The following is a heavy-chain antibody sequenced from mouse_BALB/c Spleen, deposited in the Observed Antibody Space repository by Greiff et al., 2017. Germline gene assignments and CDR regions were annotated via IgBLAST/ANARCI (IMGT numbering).Heavy chain of an antibody. D-gene: IGHD2-4*01. V-gene: IGHV5-17*02. CDR3: ARDDYGGFAY. J-gene: IGHJ3*01. CDR2: ISSGSSTI. Sequence: EVKLMESGGGLVQPGGSRKLSCAASGFTFSSFGMHWVRQAPEKGLEWVAYISSGSSTIYYADTVKGRFTISRDNPKNTLFLQMTSLRSEDTAMYYCARDDYGGFAYWGQGTLVTVSA. CDR1: GFTFSSFG.